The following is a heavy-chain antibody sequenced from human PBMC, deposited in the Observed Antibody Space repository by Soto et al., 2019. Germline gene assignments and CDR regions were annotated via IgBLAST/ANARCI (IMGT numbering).Heavy chain of an antibody. D-gene: IGHD3-22*01. Sequence: QVQLQESGPGLVKPSQTLSLTCTVSGDSIGTGGYYWDWIRQHPGKGPEWIGYIHYSGSTYYNPSLKTRLTISLDTSKNQSSLHLRSVTAADTAVYYWATNHDDISGRSPLLFDSGGQGTLVTVSS. CDR1: GDSIGTGGYY. CDR2: IHYSGST. J-gene: IGHJ4*02. V-gene: IGHV4-31*03. CDR3: ATNHDDISGRSPLLFDS.